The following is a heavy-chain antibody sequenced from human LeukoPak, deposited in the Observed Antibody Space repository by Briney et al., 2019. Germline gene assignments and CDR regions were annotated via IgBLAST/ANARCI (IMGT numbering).Heavy chain of an antibody. CDR2: ISYDGSNK. Sequence: GGSLRLSCAASGFTFSSYAMHWVRQAPGKGLEWVAVISYDGSNKYYADSVKGRFTISRDNSKDTLYLQMNSLRAEDTAVYYCARDFKSSGLDIWGQGTMVTVSS. J-gene: IGHJ3*02. V-gene: IGHV3-30*04. CDR3: ARDFKSSGLDI. D-gene: IGHD6-19*01. CDR1: GFTFSSYA.